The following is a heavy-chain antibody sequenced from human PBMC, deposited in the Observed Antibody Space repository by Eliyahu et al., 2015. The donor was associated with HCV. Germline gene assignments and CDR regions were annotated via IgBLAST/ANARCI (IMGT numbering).Heavy chain of an antibody. J-gene: IGHJ3*02. CDR3: ARKGATGTDDAFDI. V-gene: IGHV5-51*01. D-gene: IGHD1-1*01. Sequence: EVQXVQSGAEVXKPGESLKXSCKGSGYSXSNYWXAXVRQMPGKGLEWMGXIYPGDSDARYNPSFQGQVTTSADKSISTAYLQWSSLKASDTAMYYCARKGATGTDDAFDIWGQGTMVTVSS. CDR1: GYSXSNYW. CDR2: IYPGDSDA.